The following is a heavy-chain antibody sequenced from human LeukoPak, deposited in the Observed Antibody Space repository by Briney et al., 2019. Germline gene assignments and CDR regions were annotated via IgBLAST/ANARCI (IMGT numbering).Heavy chain of an antibody. CDR3: AKGWGPNSGFGDY. D-gene: IGHD3-22*01. Sequence: GGSLRLSCAASGFTFDDYAMHWVRQAPGKGLEWVSGISWNSGSIGYADSVKGRFTISRDNAKNSLYLQMNSLRAEDTALYYCAKGWGPNSGFGDYWGQGTLVTVSS. CDR2: ISWNSGSI. V-gene: IGHV3-9*01. CDR1: GFTFDDYA. J-gene: IGHJ4*02.